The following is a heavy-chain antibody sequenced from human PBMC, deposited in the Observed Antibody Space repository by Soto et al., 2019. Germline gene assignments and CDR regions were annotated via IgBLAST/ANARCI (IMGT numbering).Heavy chain of an antibody. CDR2: IKSKTDGGTT. Sequence: GGSLRLSCAASGFTFSNAWMSWVRQAPGKGLEWVGRIKSKTDGGTTDYAAPVKGRFTISRDDSKNTLYLQMNSLKTEDTAVYYCTTARQPDYSNYLLGGYLRSSYYYYYMDVWGKGTTVTVSS. CDR1: GFTFSNAW. CDR3: TTARQPDYSNYLLGGYLRSSYYYYYMDV. D-gene: IGHD4-4*01. J-gene: IGHJ6*03. V-gene: IGHV3-15*01.